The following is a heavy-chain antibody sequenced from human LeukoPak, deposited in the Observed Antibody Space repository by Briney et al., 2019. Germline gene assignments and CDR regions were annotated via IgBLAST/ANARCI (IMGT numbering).Heavy chain of an antibody. CDR3: ARGPAKGDY. D-gene: IGHD2-15*01. CDR1: GYTFTSYG. J-gene: IGHJ4*02. Sequence: ASVKVSCKASGYTFTSYGISWVRQAPGQGLEWMGWISAYNGNTNYAQKLQGRVTMTRNTSISTAYMELSSLRSEDTAVYYCARGPAKGDYWGQGTLVTVSS. V-gene: IGHV1-18*01. CDR2: ISAYNGNT.